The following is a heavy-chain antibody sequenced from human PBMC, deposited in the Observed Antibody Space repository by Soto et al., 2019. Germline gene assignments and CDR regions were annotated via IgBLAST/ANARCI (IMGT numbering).Heavy chain of an antibody. CDR3: VRDRGSGSYYLGPYYFDF. CDR2: ITTYTGNT. D-gene: IGHD1-26*01. Sequence: SVKVSCKASGYTFTDYGFSWVRQAPGQGLEWMGWITTYTGNTNFAQKFQGRVTMTTDRFTSTAYMDLRSLTSDDTAVYYCVRDRGSGSYYLGPYYFDFWGQGTLVTVSS. CDR1: GYTFTDYG. V-gene: IGHV1-18*01. J-gene: IGHJ4*02.